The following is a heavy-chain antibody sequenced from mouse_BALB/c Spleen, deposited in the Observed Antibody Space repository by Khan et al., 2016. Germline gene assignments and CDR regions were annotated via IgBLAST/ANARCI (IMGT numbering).Heavy chain of an antibody. D-gene: IGHD3-1*01. Sequence: VQLQQSGAELVKPGASVKLSCTASGFNIKDTYMHWVKQRPEQGLEWIGRIDPANGNTKYDPKFQGKATITADTSSNTAYLQLSSLTSEGTAVYYWTRWGSSGSYYAMDYWGQGTSVTVSS. CDR3: TRWGSSGSYYAMDY. CDR1: GFNIKDTY. CDR2: IDPANGNT. V-gene: IGHV14-3*02. J-gene: IGHJ4*01.